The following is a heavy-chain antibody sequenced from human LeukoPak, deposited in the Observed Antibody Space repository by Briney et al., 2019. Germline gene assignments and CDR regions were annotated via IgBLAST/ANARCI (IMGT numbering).Heavy chain of an antibody. J-gene: IGHJ4*02. CDR3: ARGMPVTTLVGLDY. Sequence: GGSLRLSCAASGFTFSGSAMHWVRQASGKGLEWVGRIRSKANSYATAYAASVKGRFTISRDDSKNTAYLQMNSLKTEDTAVYYCARGMPVTTLVGLDYWGQGTLVTVSS. CDR2: IRSKANSYAT. V-gene: IGHV3-73*01. CDR1: GFTFSGSA. D-gene: IGHD4-23*01.